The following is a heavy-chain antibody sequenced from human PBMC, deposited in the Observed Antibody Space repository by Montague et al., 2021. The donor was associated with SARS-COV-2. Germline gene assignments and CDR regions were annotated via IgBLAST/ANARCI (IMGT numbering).Heavy chain of an antibody. Sequence: TRSLTCSVFGGSISSGSYYWSWIRQPAGKGLEWIGRIYISGSTNYNPSLKSRVAMSVDTSKNQFSLKLSSVTAADTAVYYCARTVVVPAAMSRFYGMDVWGQGISVTVSS. V-gene: IGHV4-61*02. CDR1: GGSISSGSYY. CDR2: IYISGST. J-gene: IGHJ6*02. CDR3: ARTVVVPAAMSRFYGMDV. D-gene: IGHD2-2*01.